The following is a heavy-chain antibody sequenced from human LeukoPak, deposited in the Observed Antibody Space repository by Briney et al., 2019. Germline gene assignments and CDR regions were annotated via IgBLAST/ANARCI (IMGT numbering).Heavy chain of an antibody. J-gene: IGHJ4*02. CDR2: IFYNGNT. D-gene: IGHD3-22*01. V-gene: IGHV4-59*01. Sequence: SETLSLTCTVSGGSISSYYWSWIRQPPGKGLEWIGYIFYNGNTDYNPSLKSRVTISVDTSKNQFSLKLSSVTAADTAVYYCARTYDSHDYWGQGTLVTVSS. CDR3: ARTYDSHDY. CDR1: GGSISSYY.